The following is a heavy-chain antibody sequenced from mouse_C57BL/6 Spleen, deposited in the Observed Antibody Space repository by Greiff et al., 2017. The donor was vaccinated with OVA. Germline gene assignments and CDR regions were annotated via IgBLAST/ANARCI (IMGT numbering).Heavy chain of an antibody. J-gene: IGHJ4*01. Sequence: VKLQESDAELVKPGASVKISCKVSGYTFTDHTIHWMKQRPEQGLEWIGYIYPRDGSTKYNEKFKGKATLTADKSSSTAYMQLNSLTSEDSAVYFCARGSIYDGYYYAIDYWGQGTSVTVSS. D-gene: IGHD2-3*01. V-gene: IGHV1-78*01. CDR3: ARGSIYDGYYYAIDY. CDR2: IYPRDGST. CDR1: GYTFTDHT.